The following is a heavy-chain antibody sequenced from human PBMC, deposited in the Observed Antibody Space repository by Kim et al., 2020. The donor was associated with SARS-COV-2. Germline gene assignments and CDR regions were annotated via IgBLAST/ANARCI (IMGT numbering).Heavy chain of an antibody. CDR3: ARGGPPVDTAMVHPYNWFDP. CDR1: GGSFSGYY. D-gene: IGHD5-18*01. V-gene: IGHV4-34*01. CDR2: INHSGST. Sequence: SETLSLTCAVYGGSFSGYYWSWIRQPPGKGLEWIGEINHSGSTNYNPSLKSRVTISVDTSKNQFSLKLSSVTAADTAVYYCARGGPPVDTAMVHPYNWFDPWGQGTLVTVSS. J-gene: IGHJ5*02.